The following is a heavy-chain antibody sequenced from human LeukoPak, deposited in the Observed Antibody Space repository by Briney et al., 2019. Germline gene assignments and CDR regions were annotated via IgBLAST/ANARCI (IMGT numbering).Heavy chain of an antibody. CDR1: GYTFTGYY. Sequence: ASVKVSCKASGYTFTGYYIHRVRQAPGQGLEWMGRIKSDDTTYAPKFQGRVAMIKDTSISTAYMELSSLRSDDTAVYYCATHSATGYVFDYFDFWGQGTQVIVSS. V-gene: IGHV1-2*02. CDR2: IKSDDT. J-gene: IGHJ4*02. D-gene: IGHD5-12*01. CDR3: ATHSATGYVFDYFDF.